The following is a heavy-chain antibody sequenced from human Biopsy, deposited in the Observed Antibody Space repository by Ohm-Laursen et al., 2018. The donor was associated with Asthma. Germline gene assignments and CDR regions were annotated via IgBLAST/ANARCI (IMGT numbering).Heavy chain of an antibody. Sequence: PGTLSLTCPLSGGPLRGYVWAWIRQPPGKGLEWIGEIPQGGATAVNPSLKSRVTISMDPSKSQFYLSLRSMTAADTAVYYCASGPEWSGLDVWGQGTTVTVSS. CDR2: IPQGGAT. V-gene: IGHV4-34*01. CDR3: ASGPEWSGLDV. D-gene: IGHD1-14*01. J-gene: IGHJ6*02. CDR1: GGPLRGYV.